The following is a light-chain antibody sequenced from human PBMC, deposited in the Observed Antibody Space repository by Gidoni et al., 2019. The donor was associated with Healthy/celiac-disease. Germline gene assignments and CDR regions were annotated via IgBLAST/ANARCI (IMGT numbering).Light chain of an antibody. CDR2: AAS. CDR3: HQRYSTSGFT. Sequence: DIPMTQSAFSLSASVRDRVTSPSRAMLSISSYLYWYHQKPGKAPKLLIYAASSLQSGVPSRFSGSGAGTDFTLTTISLQPEDVATYYCHQRYSTSGFTFGPGTKVDIK. CDR1: LSISSY. V-gene: IGKV1-39*01. J-gene: IGKJ3*01.